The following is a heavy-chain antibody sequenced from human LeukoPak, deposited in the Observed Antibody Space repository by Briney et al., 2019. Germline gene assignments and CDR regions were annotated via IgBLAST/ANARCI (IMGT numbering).Heavy chain of an antibody. D-gene: IGHD2-21*02. CDR3: AKTPCGGDCYSYAFDI. CDR1: GFTFSSYA. Sequence: PGGSLRLSCAASGFTFSSYAMSWVRQAPGKGLERVSAISGSGGSTYYADSVKGRFTISRDNSKNTLYLQMNSLRAEDTAVYYCAKTPCGGDCYSYAFDIWGQGTMVTVSS. V-gene: IGHV3-23*01. CDR2: ISGSGGST. J-gene: IGHJ3*02.